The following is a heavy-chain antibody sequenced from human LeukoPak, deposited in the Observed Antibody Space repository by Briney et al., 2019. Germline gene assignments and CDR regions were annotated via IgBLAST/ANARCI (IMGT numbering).Heavy chain of an antibody. J-gene: IGHJ4*02. CDR2: IYSGGST. CDR1: GFTVSSNY. D-gene: IGHD3-10*01. CDR3: ASYGSGSYVRDY. Sequence: GGSLRLSCAASGFTVSSNYMNWVRQAPGKGLEWVSVIYSGGSTYYADSVKGRFTISRDNSKNTLYLQMNSLRAEDTAVYYCASYGSGSYVRDYWGQGTLVTVSS. V-gene: IGHV3-53*01.